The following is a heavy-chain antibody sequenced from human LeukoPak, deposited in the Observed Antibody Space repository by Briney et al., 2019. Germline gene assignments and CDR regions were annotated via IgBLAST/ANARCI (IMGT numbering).Heavy chain of an antibody. Sequence: PGGSVPHLRAASGFPYSGLVESGVRQAPGKGLEWVSSITGSGGNTYSADSVKGRFTISRDNSKHTPYLQMNSLRAEDTAVYYCPKGYFGPSALLYYWGQATLVTVSS. V-gene: IGHV3-23*01. CDR3: PKGYFGPSALLYY. CDR1: GFPYSGLV. D-gene: IGHD2/OR15-2a*01. J-gene: IGHJ4*02. CDR2: ITGSGGNT.